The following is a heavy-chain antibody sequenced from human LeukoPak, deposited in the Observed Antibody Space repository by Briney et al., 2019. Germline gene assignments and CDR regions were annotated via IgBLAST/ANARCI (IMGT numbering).Heavy chain of an antibody. D-gene: IGHD5-12*01. CDR2: IYYRGST. CDR3: ARGVVATTDHDY. Sequence: PSQTLSLTCTVSGGSISSGSYYWRWIRKHPGKGVEWIGYIYYRGSTYYNPSLKSRVTISVDTSKAHVPLKLRSVTAADTAVYYCARGVVATTDHDYWGQGTLVTVSS. J-gene: IGHJ4*02. V-gene: IGHV4-31*03. CDR1: GGSISSGSYY.